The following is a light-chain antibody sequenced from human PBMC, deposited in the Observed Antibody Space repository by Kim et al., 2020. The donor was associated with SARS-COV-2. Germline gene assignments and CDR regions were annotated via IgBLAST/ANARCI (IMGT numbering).Light chain of an antibody. CDR3: LQHNTYPIT. Sequence: ASVGDRVTIPCRASQDIRNDLGWYQQSPGRAPRRLIYGASSLQGGVPSRFSGSGSGTEFTLTISSLQPEDFATYFCLQHNTYPITFGQGTRLEIK. V-gene: IGKV1-17*01. CDR2: GAS. CDR1: QDIRND. J-gene: IGKJ5*01.